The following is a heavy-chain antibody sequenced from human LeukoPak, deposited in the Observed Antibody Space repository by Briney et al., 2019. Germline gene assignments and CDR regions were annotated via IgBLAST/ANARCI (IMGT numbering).Heavy chain of an antibody. CDR3: ARYLRTGTTWGDNWFGP. J-gene: IGHJ5*02. D-gene: IGHD1-1*01. V-gene: IGHV1-69*04. CDR2: IISIFGIA. CDR1: GYTFTSYG. Sequence: RASLKVSCKASGYTFTSYGISWVRQAPGQGLEWMGRIISIFGIAYYPQKFRGRVTITADQSTSTAYMERSNLRSEDTAVYYCARYLRTGTTWGDNWFGPWGQGTLVTVSS.